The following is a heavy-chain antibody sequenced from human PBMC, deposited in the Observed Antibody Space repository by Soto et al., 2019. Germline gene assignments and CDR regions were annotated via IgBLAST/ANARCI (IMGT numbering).Heavy chain of an antibody. V-gene: IGHV4-59*01. Sequence: SDTLSLTCTVSSDPISAYSWSWVRQPPVKVLEWIGNIHYNGNTKYNPSLKSRVTMSVDTSKNQFSLKLISVTAADTAKYFCAREGNLGRWLQPLDFWGQGTLVTVS. CDR1: SDPISAYS. J-gene: IGHJ4*02. D-gene: IGHD5-12*01. CDR2: IHYNGNT. CDR3: AREGNLGRWLQPLDF.